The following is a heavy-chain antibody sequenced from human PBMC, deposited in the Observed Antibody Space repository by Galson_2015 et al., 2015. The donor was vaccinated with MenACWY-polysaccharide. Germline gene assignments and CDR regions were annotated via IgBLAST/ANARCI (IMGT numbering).Heavy chain of an antibody. CDR1: GFTFTDYA. Sequence: SLRLSCAASGFTFTDYAMTWVRQAPGKGLEWVSSISASGSSTNYADSVKGRLTISRDNSKNTVFLQMSSLRGEDTAIYYCANVRRLAGSSSYYYGLGVWGQGTTVTVSS. CDR2: ISASGSST. CDR3: ANVRRLAGSSSYYYGLGV. J-gene: IGHJ6*02. V-gene: IGHV3-23*01. D-gene: IGHD6-6*01.